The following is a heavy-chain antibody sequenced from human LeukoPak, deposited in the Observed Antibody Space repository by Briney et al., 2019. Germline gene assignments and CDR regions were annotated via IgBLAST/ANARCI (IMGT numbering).Heavy chain of an antibody. J-gene: IGHJ4*02. CDR1: GFTFSDYY. CDR2: IGGSGTTI. Sequence: GGSLRLSCAASGFTFSDYYMSWIRQASGKGLEWVSYIGGSGTTIFYAHSVKGRFAISRDNAKNSLYLQMNSLRAEDTAVYYCARFAGSGSYYIDYWGQGTLITVSS. CDR3: ARFAGSGSYYIDY. V-gene: IGHV3-11*01. D-gene: IGHD3-10*01.